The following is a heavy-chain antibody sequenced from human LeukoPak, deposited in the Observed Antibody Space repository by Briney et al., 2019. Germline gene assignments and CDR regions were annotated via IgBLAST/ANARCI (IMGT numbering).Heavy chain of an antibody. CDR2: ISGSGGST. J-gene: IGHJ4*02. CDR1: GFTFSSYG. Sequence: GGTPRLSCAASGFTFSSYGMSWVRQAPGKGLEWVSAISGSGGSTYDADSVKGRFTISRDNSKNTLYLQMNSLRAEDTAVYYCAKGGNSYYDSSGYTQWGQGTLVTVSS. CDR3: AKGGNSYYDSSGYTQ. V-gene: IGHV3-23*01. D-gene: IGHD3-22*01.